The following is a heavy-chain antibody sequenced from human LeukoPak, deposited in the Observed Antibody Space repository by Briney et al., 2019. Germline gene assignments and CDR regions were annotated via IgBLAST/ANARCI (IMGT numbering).Heavy chain of an antibody. V-gene: IGHV1-69*13. CDR1: GGTFSSYA. CDR3: ARDLRNYDSSGEFDP. D-gene: IGHD3-22*01. Sequence: SVKVSCKASGGTFSSYAINWVRQAPGQGLEWIGGIIPIFGTANYAQKFQGRVTITADESTSTAYMELSSLRSEDTAVYYCARDLRNYDSSGEFDPWGQGTLVTVSS. J-gene: IGHJ5*02. CDR2: IIPIFGTA.